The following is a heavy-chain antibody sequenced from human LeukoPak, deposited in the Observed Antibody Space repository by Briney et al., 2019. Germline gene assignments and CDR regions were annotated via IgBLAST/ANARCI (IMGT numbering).Heavy chain of an antibody. CDR3: TRGRPREDTWFDP. CDR1: GFTVSVNS. CDR2: IESGSSV. Sequence: GGSLRLSFAASGFTVSVNSLSWVRQAPGKGLEWVSVIESGSSVSYADSVKGRFTISRDNSKNTVFLQMNSLRPEDTSIYYCTRGRPREDTWFDPWGQGTLVTVSS. V-gene: IGHV3-66*02. D-gene: IGHD1-26*01. J-gene: IGHJ5*02.